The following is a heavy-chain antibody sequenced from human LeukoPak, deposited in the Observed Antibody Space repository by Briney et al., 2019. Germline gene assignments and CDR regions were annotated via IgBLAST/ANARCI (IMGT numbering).Heavy chain of an antibody. CDR2: ISSSSSTI. V-gene: IGHV3-48*04. CDR1: GFTFSSYS. Sequence: GGSLSLSCAVSGFTFSSYSMNWVRQAAGKGLERVSYISSSSSTIYYADSLKGRFTISRHNAKNPLYLSMNSLRAEDTAVYYCARAYACGGDCYSFRIGWFDPGGQGTLVTVSS. D-gene: IGHD2-21*02. J-gene: IGHJ5*02. CDR3: ARAYACGGDCYSFRIGWFDP.